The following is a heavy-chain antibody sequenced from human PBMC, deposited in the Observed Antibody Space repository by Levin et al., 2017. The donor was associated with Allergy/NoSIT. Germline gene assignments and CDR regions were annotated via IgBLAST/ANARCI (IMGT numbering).Heavy chain of an antibody. CDR2: SWNDGSKK. V-gene: IGHV3-33*03. Sequence: GGSLRLSCAASGFTFTYYGLHWVRQAPGKGLEWVTVSWNDGSKKYYADSVKGRFTISRDNSKNTLYLQISSLRVDDTAVYYCARSSYGYPFDHWGQGTLVTVSS. CDR3: ARSSYGYPFDH. D-gene: IGHD3-16*01. CDR1: GFTFTYYG. J-gene: IGHJ4*02.